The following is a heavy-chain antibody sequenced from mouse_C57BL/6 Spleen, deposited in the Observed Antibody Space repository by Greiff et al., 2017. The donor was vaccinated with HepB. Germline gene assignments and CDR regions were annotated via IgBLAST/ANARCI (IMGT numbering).Heavy chain of an antibody. V-gene: IGHV1-80*01. D-gene: IGHD4-1*01. CDR2: IYPGDGDT. CDR1: GYAFSSYW. J-gene: IGHJ2*01. Sequence: QVQLQQSGAELVKPGASVKISCKASGYAFSSYWMNWVKQRPGKGLEWIGQIYPGDGDTNYNGKFKGKATLTADKSSSTAYMQLSSLTSEDSAVYFCARWELGSYFDYWGQGTTLTVSS. CDR3: ARWELGSYFDY.